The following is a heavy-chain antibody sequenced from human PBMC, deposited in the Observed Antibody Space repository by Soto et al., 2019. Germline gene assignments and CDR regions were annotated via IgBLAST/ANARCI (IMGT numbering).Heavy chain of an antibody. J-gene: IGHJ6*02. CDR3: ARATFGAVLHLEV. V-gene: IGHV4-30-2*01. CDR2: IYPSGAS. D-gene: IGHD3-3*01. Sequence: SETLSLTCAVSGASISTEGYTWSWIRQPPGKGLEWIGYIYPSGASNYNPSLRSRVTISLDASRNRFSLGVGSVTAADTAVYYCARATFGAVLHLEVWGQGTTVTVSS. CDR1: GASISTEGYT.